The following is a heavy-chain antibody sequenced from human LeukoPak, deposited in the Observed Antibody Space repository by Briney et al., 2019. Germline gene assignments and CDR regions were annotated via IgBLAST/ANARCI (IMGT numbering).Heavy chain of an antibody. D-gene: IGHD6-19*01. CDR1: GFTFSDYG. Sequence: GRSLRLSCAASGFTFSDYGMHWVRQAPGKGLEWVSAISASGSRTYYAGSVKGRFTISRDNSKDTLYLQINSLRAEDTAVYYCAKEVWPGNSGWHLFDSWGQGTLVTVSS. CDR3: AKEVWPGNSGWHLFDS. CDR2: ISASGSRT. J-gene: IGHJ4*02. V-gene: IGHV3-23*01.